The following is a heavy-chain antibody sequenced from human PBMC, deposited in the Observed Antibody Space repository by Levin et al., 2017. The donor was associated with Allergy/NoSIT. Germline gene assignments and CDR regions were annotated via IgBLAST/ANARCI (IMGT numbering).Heavy chain of an antibody. V-gene: IGHV3-9*01. D-gene: IGHD3-9*01. CDR3: AKDSSFDILTGYVATNYFDL. J-gene: IGHJ4*02. CDR2: ISWNSLNI. CDR1: GFTFDDYA. Sequence: SLKISCAASGFTFDDYAMHWVRQVPGKGLEWVSGISWNSLNIRYADSVKGRFTISRDNAKNSHYLQMDNLRTDDTAFYYCAKDSSFDILTGYVATNYFDLWGQGTLVTVSS.